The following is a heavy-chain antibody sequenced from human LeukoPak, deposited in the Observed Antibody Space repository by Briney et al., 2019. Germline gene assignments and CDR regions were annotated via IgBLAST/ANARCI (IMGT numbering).Heavy chain of an antibody. CDR2: ISSIGSTR. J-gene: IGHJ4*02. D-gene: IGHD2-2*01. CDR3: ERCRSCSSTSCSLGFDY. Sequence: GGSLRLSCAPSGFTFSDYYMSWIRQATGKGLEWVSYISSIGSTRYYAVSVKGRFTISRDNAKNSLYLQMISLRAEDTAVYYWERCRSCSSTSCSLGFDYWGQGTLVTVSS. V-gene: IGHV3-11*01. CDR1: GFTFSDYY.